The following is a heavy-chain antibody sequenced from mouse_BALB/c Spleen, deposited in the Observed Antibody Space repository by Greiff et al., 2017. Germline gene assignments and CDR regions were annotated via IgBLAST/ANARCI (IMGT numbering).Heavy chain of an antibody. CDR3: TVWDEGY. D-gene: IGHD4-1*01. V-gene: IGHV1S16*01. CDR1: GYTFTSYY. J-gene: IGHJ2*01. Sequence: VQLQQSGAELVKPGASVKLSCKASGYTFTSYYMYWVKQRPGQGLEWIGEINPSNGGTNYDEKFKSKATLTVDKSSSTAYMQLSSLTSEDSAVYYSTVWDEGYWGQGTTLTVSS. CDR2: INPSNGGT.